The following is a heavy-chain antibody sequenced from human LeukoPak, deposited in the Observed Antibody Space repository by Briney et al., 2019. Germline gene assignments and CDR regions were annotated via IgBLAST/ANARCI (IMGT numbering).Heavy chain of an antibody. J-gene: IGHJ4*02. CDR1: GFPFSSYA. Sequence: VGSLRLSCAASGFPFSSYAMSWVRQAPGKGLEWVSSITPSGGSTYYADSEKGRFTISRDNSKNTLYLQMNSLRAEDTAIFYCAKDVGSIVGASDYWGQGTLVTVSS. CDR2: ITPSGGST. V-gene: IGHV3-23*01. D-gene: IGHD1-26*01. CDR3: AKDVGSIVGASDY.